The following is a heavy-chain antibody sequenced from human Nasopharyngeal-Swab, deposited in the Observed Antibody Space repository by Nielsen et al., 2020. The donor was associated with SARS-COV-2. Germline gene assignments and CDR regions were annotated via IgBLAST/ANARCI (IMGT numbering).Heavy chain of an antibody. CDR1: RFSFSSYA. V-gene: IGHV3-30-3*02. CDR3: VKHQGSPSDQ. J-gene: IGHJ4*02. Sequence: GESLKISCAASRFSFSSYAMHWVRQAPGKGLEWVALISYDGSNKYYADSVKGRFTISRDNSKNTLYLQMNSLRVDDTAVYYCVKHQGSPSDQWGQGTLVTVSS. CDR2: ISYDGSNK.